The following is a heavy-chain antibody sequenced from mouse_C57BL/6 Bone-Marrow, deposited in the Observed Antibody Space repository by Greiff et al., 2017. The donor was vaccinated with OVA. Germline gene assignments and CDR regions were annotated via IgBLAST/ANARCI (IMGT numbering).Heavy chain of an antibody. Sequence: VQLQQPGAELVKPGASVKLSCKASGYTFTSYWMHWVKQRPGQGLEWIGMIHPNSGSTNYNEKFTSTATLTVDKSSSTAYMQLSSLTSEDSAVYYCARGRIRRAMDYWGQGTSVTVSS. J-gene: IGHJ4*01. V-gene: IGHV1-64*01. CDR2: IHPNSGST. CDR1: GYTFTSYW. CDR3: ARGRIRRAMDY. D-gene: IGHD2-12*01.